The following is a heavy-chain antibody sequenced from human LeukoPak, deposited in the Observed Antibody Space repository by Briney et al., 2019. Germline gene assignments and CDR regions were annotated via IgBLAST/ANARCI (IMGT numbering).Heavy chain of an antibody. CDR1: GFTFSSYA. Sequence: PGESLRLSCAASGFTFSSYAMSWVRQAPGKGLEWVSAISGSGDNTYSADSVEGRFTISRDNSMNTLYLQMNSLRAEDTAIYYCAKDLRALGLPGDAFDIWGQGTMVTVSS. CDR3: AKDLRALGLPGDAFDI. CDR2: ISGSGDNT. V-gene: IGHV3-23*01. J-gene: IGHJ3*02. D-gene: IGHD3-16*01.